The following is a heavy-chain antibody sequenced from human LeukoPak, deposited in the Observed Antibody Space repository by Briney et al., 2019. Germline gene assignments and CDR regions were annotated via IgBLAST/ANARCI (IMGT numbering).Heavy chain of an antibody. CDR2: IKQDGSEK. CDR1: GFTFSSYW. Sequence: GGSLRLSCAASGFTFSSYWMSWVRQAPGKGLEWVANIKQDGSEKYYVDSVKGRFTLSRDNAKNSLYLQMNSLRAEDTAVYYCARGDCSSTSCPQDNWFDPWGQGTLVTVSS. V-gene: IGHV3-7*04. CDR3: ARGDCSSTSCPQDNWFDP. D-gene: IGHD2-2*01. J-gene: IGHJ5*02.